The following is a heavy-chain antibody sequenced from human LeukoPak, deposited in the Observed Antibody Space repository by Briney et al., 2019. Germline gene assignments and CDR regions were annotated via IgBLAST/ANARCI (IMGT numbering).Heavy chain of an antibody. CDR1: GFTFSSYA. V-gene: IGHV3-23*01. Sequence: GGSLRLSCAASGFTFSSYAMSWVRQAPGKGLEWVSAISGGGGSTYYADSVKGRFTISRDNSKNTLYLQMNSLRAEDTAVYYCAKSPGYSSGWPPGHWGQGTLVTVSS. CDR3: AKSPGYSSGWPPGH. D-gene: IGHD6-19*01. CDR2: ISGGGGST. J-gene: IGHJ4*02.